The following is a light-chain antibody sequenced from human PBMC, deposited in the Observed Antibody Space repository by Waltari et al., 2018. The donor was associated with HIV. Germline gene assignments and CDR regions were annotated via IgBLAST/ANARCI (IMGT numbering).Light chain of an antibody. J-gene: IGLJ2*01. V-gene: IGLV2-8*01. CDR3: SSYAGSNVV. Sequence: QSALTPPPSASGSPGQSVTISCTGTSSDVGGSNYVSWYQQHPGKAPKLMIYEVSKRPSGVPDRFSGSKSGNTASLTVSGLQAEDEADYYCSSYAGSNVVFGGGTKLTVL. CDR1: SSDVGGSNY. CDR2: EVS.